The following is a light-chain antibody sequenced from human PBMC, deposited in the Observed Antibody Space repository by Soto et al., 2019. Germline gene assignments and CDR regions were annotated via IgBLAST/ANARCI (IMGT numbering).Light chain of an antibody. V-gene: IGKV1-5*01. J-gene: IGKJ5*01. Sequence: DIEMTQSPSTLSGSVGDSFTITCRASQTIRSWLAWYQQKPGKAPKLLSDAAFTLYSGVPARVSGSRFGTDCTRTISSLQPEDFATDYCQQVHSYPQTFGQGTRLEIK. CDR2: AAF. CDR3: QQVHSYPQT. CDR1: QTIRSW.